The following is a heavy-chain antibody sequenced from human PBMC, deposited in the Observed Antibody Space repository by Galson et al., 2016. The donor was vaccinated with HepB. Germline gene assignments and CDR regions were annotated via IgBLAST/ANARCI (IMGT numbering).Heavy chain of an antibody. CDR1: GHSLTELS. Sequence: SVKVSCKVSGHSLTELSMHWVRQVPGKGLEWMGGFDPEEGEMIYAQNLKDRVTMIEDTSTDTAYMELSSLRSEDTAVYFCATDLTKRGVELQIDYSGLDVWGQGTTVIVSS. CDR2: FDPEEGEM. V-gene: IGHV1-24*01. D-gene: IGHD1-26*01. J-gene: IGHJ6*02. CDR3: ATDLTKRGVELQIDYSGLDV.